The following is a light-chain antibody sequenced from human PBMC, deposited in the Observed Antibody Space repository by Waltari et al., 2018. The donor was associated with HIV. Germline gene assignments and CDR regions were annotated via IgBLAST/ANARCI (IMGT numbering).Light chain of an antibody. V-gene: IGKV1-5*03. CDR1: QSISSW. Sequence: DIQMTQSPSTLSASVGDRVTITCRASQSISSWLAWYQQKPGKAPQPLIYKASSLESGVPSRFSGSGSETEFTLTISSLQPDDFATYYCQQHNSFPSFGQGTKLEI. J-gene: IGKJ2*01. CDR3: QQHNSFPS. CDR2: KAS.